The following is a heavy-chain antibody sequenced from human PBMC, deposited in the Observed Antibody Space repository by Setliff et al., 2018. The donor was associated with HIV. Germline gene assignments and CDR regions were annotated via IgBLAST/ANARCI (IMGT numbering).Heavy chain of an antibody. V-gene: IGHV4-59*01. J-gene: IGHJ6*02. Sequence: EILSLTCTVSGGSISSYYWSWIRQPPGKGLEWIGYIYYSGSTNYNPSLKSRVTISVDTSKNQFSLKLSSVTAADTAVYYCARVIRSGYYWGFYYYGMDVWGQGTTVTVSS. CDR1: GGSISSYY. CDR3: ARVIRSGYYWGFYYYGMDV. CDR2: IYYSGST. D-gene: IGHD3-22*01.